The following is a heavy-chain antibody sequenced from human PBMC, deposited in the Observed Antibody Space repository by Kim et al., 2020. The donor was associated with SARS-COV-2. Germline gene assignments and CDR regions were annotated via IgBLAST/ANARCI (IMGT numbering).Heavy chain of an antibody. V-gene: IGHV3-15*01. J-gene: IGHJ6*02. CDR1: GFTFSNAW. D-gene: IGHD3-10*01. CDR3: TTGLLLWFGELLYDFYYGMDV. Sequence: GGSLRLSCAASGFTFSNAWMSWVRQAPGKVLEWVGRIKSKTDGGTTDYAAPVKGRFTISRDDSKNTLYLQMNSLKTEDTAVYYCTTGLLLWFGELLYDFYYGMDVWGQGTTVTVSS. CDR2: IKSKTDGGTT.